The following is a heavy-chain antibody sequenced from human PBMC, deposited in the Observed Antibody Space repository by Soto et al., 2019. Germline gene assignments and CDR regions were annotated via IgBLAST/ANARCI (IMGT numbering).Heavy chain of an antibody. D-gene: IGHD3-22*01. CDR1: GGSISSGDYY. CDR3: ARSLYDSSGYWYFDY. CDR2: IYYSGST. J-gene: IGHJ4*02. V-gene: IGHV4-30-4*01. Sequence: SETLSLTCTVSGGSISSGDYYWSWIRQPPGKGLEWIGYIYYSGSTNYNPSLKSRVTISVDKSKNQFSLKLSSVTAADTAVYYCARSLYDSSGYWYFDYWGQGTLVTVSS.